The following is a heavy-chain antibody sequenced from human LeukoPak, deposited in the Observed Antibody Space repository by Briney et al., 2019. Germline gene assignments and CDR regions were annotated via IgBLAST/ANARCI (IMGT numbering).Heavy chain of an antibody. Sequence: SETLSLTCTVSGGSISSGSYYWSWIRQPAGKGLEWIGRIYTSGSANYNPSLKSRLTISVDQSKNKFSLKLSSVPAADTAVYYCARGAGGVRGVIKFYFDYWGQGTLVTVSS. CDR2: IYTSGSA. D-gene: IGHD3-10*01. CDR3: ARGAGGVRGVIKFYFDY. V-gene: IGHV4-61*02. J-gene: IGHJ4*02. CDR1: GGSISSGSYY.